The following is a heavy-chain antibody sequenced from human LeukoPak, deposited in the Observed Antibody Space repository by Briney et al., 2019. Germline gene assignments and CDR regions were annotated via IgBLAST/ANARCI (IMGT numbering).Heavy chain of an antibody. Sequence: PGGSLRLSCTASGFTFSSYNMNWVRQAPGKGLEWVSYISYSSSTRYYADSVKGRFTISRDNAKNTLYLQMNSLRAEDTAVYYCAKRVGATPIDYWGQGTLVTVSS. CDR1: GFTFSSYN. CDR3: AKRVGATPIDY. J-gene: IGHJ4*02. CDR2: ISYSSSTR. V-gene: IGHV3-48*04. D-gene: IGHD1-26*01.